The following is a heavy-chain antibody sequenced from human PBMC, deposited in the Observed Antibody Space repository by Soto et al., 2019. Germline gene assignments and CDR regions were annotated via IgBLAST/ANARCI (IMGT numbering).Heavy chain of an antibody. CDR1: GYTFTSYA. CDR3: ASGGGSIAAAGNYYYGMDV. J-gene: IGHJ6*02. V-gene: IGHV1-3*01. D-gene: IGHD6-13*01. CDR2: INAGNGNT. Sequence: GASVKVSCKASGYTFTSYAMHWVRQAPGQRLEWMGWINAGNGNTKYSQKFQGRVTITRDTSASTAYMELSSLRSEDTAVYYCASGGGSIAAAGNYYYGMDVWGQGTTVTVSS.